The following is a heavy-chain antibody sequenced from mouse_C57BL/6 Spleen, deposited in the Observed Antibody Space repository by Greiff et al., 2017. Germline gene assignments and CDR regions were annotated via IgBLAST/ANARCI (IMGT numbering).Heavy chain of an antibody. D-gene: IGHD1-2*01. V-gene: IGHV1-69*01. CDR3: ARCATPSYWYFDV. Sequence: QVQLQQPGAELVMPGASVKLSCKASGYTFTSYWMHWVKQRPGQGLEWIGEIDPSDSYTNYNQKFKGKSTLTVDKSSSTAYMQLSSLTSEDSAVYYCARCATPSYWYFDVWGTGTTVTVSS. J-gene: IGHJ1*03. CDR1: GYTFTSYW. CDR2: IDPSDSYT.